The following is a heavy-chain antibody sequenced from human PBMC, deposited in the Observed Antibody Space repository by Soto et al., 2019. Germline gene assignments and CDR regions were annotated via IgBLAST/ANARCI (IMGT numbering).Heavy chain of an antibody. CDR2: VSGSAGST. Sequence: EVQLLESGGGLVQPGGPLRLSCAASGFTLSSYVMSWVRQAPGKGLEWVSGVSGSAGSTYYADSVKGRFTISRDKSKNTLYLQMNSLRAEDTAVYYCVKRKDSRGWYGMDVWGQGTTVTVSS. CDR1: GFTLSSYV. CDR3: VKRKDSRGWYGMDV. V-gene: IGHV3-23*01. D-gene: IGHD6-19*01. J-gene: IGHJ6*02.